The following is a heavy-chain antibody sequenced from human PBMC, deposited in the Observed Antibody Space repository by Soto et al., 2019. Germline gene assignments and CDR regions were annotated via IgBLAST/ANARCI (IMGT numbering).Heavy chain of an antibody. CDR1: GGSFSGYY. V-gene: IGHV4-34*01. CDR2: INHSGST. CDR3: ARGGWRHIDY. Sequence: KPSETLSLTCAVYGGSFSGYYWCWIRQPPGKGLEWIGEINHSGSTNYNPSLKSRVTISVDTSKNQFSLKLSSVTAADTAVYYCARGGWRHIDYWSQGTLVTVSS. J-gene: IGHJ4*02. D-gene: IGHD3-3*01.